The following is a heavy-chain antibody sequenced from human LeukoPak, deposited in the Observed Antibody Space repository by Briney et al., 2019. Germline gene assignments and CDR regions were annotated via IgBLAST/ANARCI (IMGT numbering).Heavy chain of an antibody. CDR3: ARCGVGSSSPFDY. D-gene: IGHD6-6*01. V-gene: IGHV4-61*02. J-gene: IGHJ4*02. Sequence: SETLSLTCTVSGGSISSGSYYWSWIRQPAGKGLEWIGRIYTSGSTNYNPSLKSRVTISVDTSKNQFSLKLSSVTAADTAVYYCARCGVGSSSPFDYWGQGTLVTVSS. CDR2: IYTSGST. CDR1: GGSISSGSYY.